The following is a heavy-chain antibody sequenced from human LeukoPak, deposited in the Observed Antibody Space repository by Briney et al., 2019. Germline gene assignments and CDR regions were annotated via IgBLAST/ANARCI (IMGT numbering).Heavy chain of an antibody. J-gene: IGHJ4*02. V-gene: IGHV3-23*01. CDR2: ISASGGGT. D-gene: IGHD3-10*01. CDR3: AKGHYYGSGSLDY. CDR1: GFTFSSYA. Sequence: PGGSLRLSCAASGFTFSSYAMSWVRQAPGKGLEWVSAISASGGGTYYADSVKGRFTISSDNSKSTLYLQMNSLRAEDTAVYYCAKGHYYGSGSLDYWGQGTLVTVSS.